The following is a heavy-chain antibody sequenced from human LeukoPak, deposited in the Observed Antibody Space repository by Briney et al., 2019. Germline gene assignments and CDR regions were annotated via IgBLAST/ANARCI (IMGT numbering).Heavy chain of an antibody. CDR2: INPNSGGT. D-gene: IGHD1-26*01. V-gene: IGHV1-2*02. J-gene: IGHJ3*02. CDR1: GYTFTGYY. CDR3: ARELEWELYAFDI. Sequence: ASVKVSCKASGYTFTGYYMHWVRQAPGQGLEWMGWINPNSGGTNYAQKFQGRVTMTRDTSISTAYMELSRLRSDDTAVYYCARELEWELYAFDIWGQGTMVTVSS.